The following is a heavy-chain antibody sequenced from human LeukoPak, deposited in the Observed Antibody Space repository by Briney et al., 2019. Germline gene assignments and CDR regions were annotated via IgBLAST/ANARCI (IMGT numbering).Heavy chain of an antibody. CDR3: AKSSLRYNWNEV. D-gene: IGHD4-17*01. J-gene: IGHJ5*02. Sequence: SQTLSLTCAISGDSVSRNSAAWNWIRQSPSKGLEWLGRTYYRSKWYNDYGVSVKSRITINPDTSKNQFSLQLNSVTPEDTAVYCCAKSSLRYNWNEVWGQGTLVTVSS. CDR2: TYYRSKWYN. V-gene: IGHV6-1*01. CDR1: GDSVSRNSAA.